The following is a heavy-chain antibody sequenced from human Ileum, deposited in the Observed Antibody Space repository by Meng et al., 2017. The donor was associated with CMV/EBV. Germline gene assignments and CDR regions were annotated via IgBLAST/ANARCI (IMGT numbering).Heavy chain of an antibody. V-gene: IGHV1-69*04. CDR3: ARERGDCSSTSCYKDGDDY. Sequence: SVKVSCKASGGTFSSYTISWVRQAPGQGLEWVGRIIPILGIANYAQKFQGRVTITADKSTSTAYMELSSLRSEDTAVYYCARERGDCSSTSCYKDGDDYWGQGTLVTVSS. CDR2: IIPILGIA. CDR1: GGTFSSYT. J-gene: IGHJ4*02. D-gene: IGHD2-2*02.